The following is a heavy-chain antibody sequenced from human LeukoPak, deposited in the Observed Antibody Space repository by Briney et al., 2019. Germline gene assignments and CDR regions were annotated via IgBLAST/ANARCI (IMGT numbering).Heavy chain of an antibody. V-gene: IGHV3-7*05. Sequence: PGGSLRLSCAASGFTLSNFWMNWVRQAPGKGLEWVAIINRDGTQKYYVDSVKGRFTISRDNAKNSLYLQMNSLRAEDTAVYYCAREPTVTNVHDAFDMWGQGTMVTVSS. D-gene: IGHD4-17*01. CDR2: INRDGTQK. J-gene: IGHJ3*02. CDR1: GFTLSNFW. CDR3: AREPTVTNVHDAFDM.